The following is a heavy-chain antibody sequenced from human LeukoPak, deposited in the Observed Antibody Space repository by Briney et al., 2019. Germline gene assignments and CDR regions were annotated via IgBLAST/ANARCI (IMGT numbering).Heavy chain of an antibody. V-gene: IGHV3-66*01. D-gene: IGHD5-24*01. CDR2: IYSGGGT. J-gene: IGHJ4*02. CDR3: ARVGRRDGYNWGFDY. Sequence: GGSLRLSCAASGFTVSSNYMSWVRQAPGKGLEWVSVIYSGGGTYYADSVKGRFTISRDNSKNTLYLQMNSLRAEDTAVYYCARVGRRDGYNWGFDYWGQGTLVTVSS. CDR1: GFTVSSNY.